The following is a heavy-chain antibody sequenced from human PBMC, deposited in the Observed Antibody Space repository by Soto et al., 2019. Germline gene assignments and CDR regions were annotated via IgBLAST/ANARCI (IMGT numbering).Heavy chain of an antibody. J-gene: IGHJ4*02. V-gene: IGHV3-7*01. CDR3: ALDYGD. Sequence: EVQLVESGGGLVQAGGSLRLSCAASGFAFSNSWMSWVRQSPARGLEWVANINQDGTVNGYLDSVKGRFTVSRDNAKNSLYLQMNSLRAEDTALYYCALDYGDWGRGTLVTVSS. CDR2: INQDGTVN. D-gene: IGHD3-16*01. CDR1: GFAFSNSW.